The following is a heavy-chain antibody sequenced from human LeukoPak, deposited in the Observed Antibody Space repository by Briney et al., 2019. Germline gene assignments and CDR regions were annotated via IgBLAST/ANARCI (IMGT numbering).Heavy chain of an antibody. CDR2: ISYDGSNK. D-gene: IGHD6-13*01. CDR1: GFTFSSYA. Sequence: GGSLRLSCAASGFTFSSYAMHWVRQAPGKGLEWVAVISYDGSNKYYADSVKGRFTISRDNSKNTLYLQMNSPRAEDTAVYYCACSWYNAFDIWGQGTMVTVSS. CDR3: ACSWYNAFDI. V-gene: IGHV3-30*04. J-gene: IGHJ3*02.